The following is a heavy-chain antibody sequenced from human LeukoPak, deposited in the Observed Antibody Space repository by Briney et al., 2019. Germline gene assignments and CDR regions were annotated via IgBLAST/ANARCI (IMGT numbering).Heavy chain of an antibody. V-gene: IGHV3-30-3*01. J-gene: IGHJ4*02. D-gene: IGHD5-12*01. CDR3: AREDIAEIYFDY. CDR2: ISYDGSNK. CDR1: GFTFSSYA. Sequence: GGSLRLSCGASGFTFSSYAMHWVRQAPGKGLEWVAVISYDGSNKYYADSVKGRFTISRDNSKNTLYLQMNSLRAEDTAVYYCAREDIAEIYFDYWGQGTLVTVSS.